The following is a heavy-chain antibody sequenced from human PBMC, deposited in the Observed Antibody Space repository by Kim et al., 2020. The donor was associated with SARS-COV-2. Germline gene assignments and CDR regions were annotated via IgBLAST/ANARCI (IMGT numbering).Heavy chain of an antibody. CDR2: ISSSSSYI. Sequence: GGSLRLSCAASGFTFSSYSMNWVRQAPGKGLEWVSSISSSSSYIYYADSVKGRFTISRDNAKNSLYLQMNSLRAEDTAVYYCARDNHVRERGAGMDVWGQGTTVTVSS. CDR3: ARDNHVRERGAGMDV. D-gene: IGHD3-10*01. CDR1: GFTFSSYS. J-gene: IGHJ6*02. V-gene: IGHV3-21*01.